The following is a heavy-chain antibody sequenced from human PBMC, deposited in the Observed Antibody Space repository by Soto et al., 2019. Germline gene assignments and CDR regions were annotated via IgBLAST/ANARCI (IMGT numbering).Heavy chain of an antibody. J-gene: IGHJ4*02. V-gene: IGHV4-59*08. CDR1: GGSLTSYY. CDR3: ARRIVSTETFDY. Sequence: QVQLQESGPGLVKPSETLSLTCTVSGGSLTSYYWSWIRQPPGKGLEWIGFVYYTGIARYNPSLKSRVXXXVXXSTNQFSLKLTSVTAADTAIYYCARRIVSTETFDYWGQGTLVTVSS. CDR2: VYYTGIA. D-gene: IGHD5-12*01.